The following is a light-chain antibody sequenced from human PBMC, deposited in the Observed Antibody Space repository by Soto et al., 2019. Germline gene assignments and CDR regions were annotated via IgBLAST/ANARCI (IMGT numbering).Light chain of an antibody. J-gene: IGKJ2*01. CDR2: GAS. V-gene: IGKV3-20*01. Sequence: EIVLTQSPGTLSLYPGERATLFCRPSQTVSSKYLAWYQQKSGQAPRLLLHGASNRATGIPDRFSGSGSDTDFTLTTTILEPDDFALYYCQQYARSPVTFGQGTKLEI. CDR3: QQYARSPVT. CDR1: QTVSSKY.